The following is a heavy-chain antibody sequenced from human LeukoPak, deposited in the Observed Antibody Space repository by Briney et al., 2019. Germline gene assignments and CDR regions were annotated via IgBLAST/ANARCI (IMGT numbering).Heavy chain of an antibody. V-gene: IGHV4-59*01. Sequence: GSLRLSCAASGFTFNNYDMNWIRQAPGKGLEWIGYISDSGSTNYNPSLRGRVTISVDTSKNQFSLKLSSVTAADTALYYCARYDYGDCWFDPWGQGTLVTVSS. D-gene: IGHD4-17*01. CDR3: ARYDYGDCWFDP. J-gene: IGHJ5*02. CDR1: GFTFNNYD. CDR2: ISDSGST.